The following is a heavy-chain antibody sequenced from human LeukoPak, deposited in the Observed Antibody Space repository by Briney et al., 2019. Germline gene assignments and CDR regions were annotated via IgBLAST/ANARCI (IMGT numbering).Heavy chain of an antibody. CDR1: GFTVSSNY. CDR3: ARGWSGTGWFDP. CDR2: IYSGGST. V-gene: IGHV3-66*01. D-gene: IGHD3-10*01. Sequence: GGSLRLSCAASGFTVSSNYMSWVRQAPGKGLEWVSVIYSGGSTYYADSVKGRFTISRDNSKNTLYLQMNSLRAEGTAVYYCARGWSGTGWFDPWGQGTLVTVSS. J-gene: IGHJ5*02.